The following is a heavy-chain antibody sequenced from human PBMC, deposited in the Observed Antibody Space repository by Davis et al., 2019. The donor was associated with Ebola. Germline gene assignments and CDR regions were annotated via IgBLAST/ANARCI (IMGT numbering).Heavy chain of an antibody. CDR1: GFTFSSYE. Sequence: GGSLRLSCAASGFTFSSYEMNWVRQAPGKGLEWVSYISSSGSTIYYADSVKGRFTISRDNAKNSLYLQMNSLRAEDTAVYYCARGAGYSSSWPNYYYYYGMDVWGQGTTVTVSS. CDR2: ISSSGSTI. CDR3: ARGAGYSSSWPNYYYYYGMDV. D-gene: IGHD6-13*01. J-gene: IGHJ6*02. V-gene: IGHV3-48*03.